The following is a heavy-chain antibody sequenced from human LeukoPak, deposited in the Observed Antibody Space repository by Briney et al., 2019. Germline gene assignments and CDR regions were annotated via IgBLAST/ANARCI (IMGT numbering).Heavy chain of an antibody. CDR2: ISGSGGST. D-gene: IGHD2-2*01. V-gene: IGHV3-23*01. CDR1: GFTFSSYA. J-gene: IGHJ5*02. CDR3: ARLGYCSSTNCYQSGFDP. Sequence: GGSLRLSCEASGFTFSSYAMSWVRQAPGKGLEWVSAISGSGGSTYYADSVKGRFTISRDNSKNTLYLQMNSLRAEDTAVYYCARLGYCSSTNCYQSGFDPWGQGTLVTVSS.